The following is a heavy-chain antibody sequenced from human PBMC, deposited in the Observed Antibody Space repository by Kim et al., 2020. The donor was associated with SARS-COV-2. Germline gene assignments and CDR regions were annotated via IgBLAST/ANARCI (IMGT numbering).Heavy chain of an antibody. Sequence: ASVKVSCKASGYTFTSYAMHWVRQAPGQRLEWMGWINAGNGNTKYSQKFQGRVTITRDTSASTAYIELSSLRSEDTAVYYCARARAQVGATGALDYWGQGTQVTVSS. J-gene: IGHJ4*02. CDR2: INAGNGNT. V-gene: IGHV1-3*01. CDR3: ARARAQVGATGALDY. CDR1: GYTFTSYA. D-gene: IGHD1-26*01.